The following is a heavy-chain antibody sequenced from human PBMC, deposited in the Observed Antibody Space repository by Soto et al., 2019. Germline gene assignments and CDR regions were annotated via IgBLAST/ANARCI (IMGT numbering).Heavy chain of an antibody. D-gene: IGHD4-17*01. CDR1: GYTFTSYY. Sequence: QVQLVQSGAEVKKPGASVKVSCKASGYTFTSYYMHWVRQAPGQGLEWMGVINPGGGSTSYAQKFQGRVSMTGDTSTSTVYMELSSLRSEDTAVYYWARELASDTVTTEVGGDYWGQGTLVTVSS. V-gene: IGHV1-46*01. CDR3: ARELASDTVTTEVGGDY. J-gene: IGHJ4*02. CDR2: INPGGGST.